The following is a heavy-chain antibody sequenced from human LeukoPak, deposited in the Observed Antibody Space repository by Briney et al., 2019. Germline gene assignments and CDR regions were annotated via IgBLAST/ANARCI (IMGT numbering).Heavy chain of an antibody. CDR3: AKQSYARSLGE. CDR1: GFPLRDCS. CDR2: PNSCGSST. J-gene: IGHJ4*02. D-gene: IGHD2-8*01. Sequence: GGSLRLSCATSGFPLRDCSLRCVPQARGKGLEGSSTPNSCGSSTYYAESVKGRFTISRDNSKTTLYLQMSSLRVEDTAVYYCAKQSYARSLGEGGPGTLVSVSS. V-gene: IGHV3-23*01.